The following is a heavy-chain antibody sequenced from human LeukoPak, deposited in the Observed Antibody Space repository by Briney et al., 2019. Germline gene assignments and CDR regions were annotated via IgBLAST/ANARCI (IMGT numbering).Heavy chain of an antibody. J-gene: IGHJ6*02. Sequence: PSETLSLTCTVSGGSISSYYWTWILQPPGKELEWIGYIYYSGSTNYNPSLKSRVTIQVDTSKNQFSLKLNSVPDADTAVYYCGRHFSRGWTYHFGMDVWGQGTTVTVSS. CDR3: GRHFSRGWTYHFGMDV. V-gene: IGHV4-59*08. D-gene: IGHD6-19*01. CDR1: GGSISSYY. CDR2: IYYSGST.